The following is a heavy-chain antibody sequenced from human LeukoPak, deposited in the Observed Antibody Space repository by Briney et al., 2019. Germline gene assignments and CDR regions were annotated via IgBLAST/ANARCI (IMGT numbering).Heavy chain of an antibody. J-gene: IGHJ4*02. V-gene: IGHV4-4*02. CDR1: GGSISSSNW. Sequence: PSETLSLTCAVSGGSISSSNWWSWVRQPPGKGLEWIGEIYHSGSTNYNPSLKSRVTISVDTSKNQFSLKLSSVTAADTAVYYCARDEGQLLGYYFDYWGQGTLVTVSS. CDR3: ARDEGQLLGYYFDY. CDR2: IYHSGST. D-gene: IGHD2-2*01.